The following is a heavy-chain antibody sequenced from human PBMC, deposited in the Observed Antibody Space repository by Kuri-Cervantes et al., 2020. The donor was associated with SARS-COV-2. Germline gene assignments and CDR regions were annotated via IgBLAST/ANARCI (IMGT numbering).Heavy chain of an antibody. CDR3: ARINTNLDIVATIWWITEEDTDY. V-gene: IGHV1-2*02. D-gene: IGHD5-12*01. CDR2: INPNSGGT. CDR1: GYTFTGYY. Sequence: ASVKVSCKASGYTFTGYYMHWVRQAPGQGLEWMGWINPNSGGTNYAQKFQGRVTMTRDPSISTAYMELSRLRSDDTAVYYCARINTNLDIVATIWWITEEDTDYWGQGTLVTVSS. J-gene: IGHJ4*02.